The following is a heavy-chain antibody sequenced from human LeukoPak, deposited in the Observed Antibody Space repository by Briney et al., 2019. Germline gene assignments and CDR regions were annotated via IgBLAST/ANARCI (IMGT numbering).Heavy chain of an antibody. CDR2: ISGDGGST. Sequence: GGSLRLSCAASGFTFDDYAMHWVRQAPGKGLEWVSLISGDGGSTYYADSVKGRFTISRDNSKNSLYLQMNSLRTEDTALYYCAKDFEGSTGGQGWPVEFDPWGQGTLVTVSS. J-gene: IGHJ5*02. D-gene: IGHD6-19*01. V-gene: IGHV3-43*02. CDR3: AKDFEGSTGGQGWPVEFDP. CDR1: GFTFDDYA.